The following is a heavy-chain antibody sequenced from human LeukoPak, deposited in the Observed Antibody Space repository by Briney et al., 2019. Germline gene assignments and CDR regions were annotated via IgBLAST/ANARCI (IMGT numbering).Heavy chain of an antibody. D-gene: IGHD6-6*01. J-gene: IGHJ3*02. CDR1: GGSISSYY. CDR3: ARMYSSSDAFAI. Sequence: SETLSLTCTVSGGSISSYYWGWIRQPPGKGLEWIGSRYYSVTTYYNPSLKSRVTISEDTSKNQFSLNLSSVTAADTAVYYCARMYSSSDAFAIWGQGTMVTVSS. CDR2: RYYSVTT. V-gene: IGHV4-39*01.